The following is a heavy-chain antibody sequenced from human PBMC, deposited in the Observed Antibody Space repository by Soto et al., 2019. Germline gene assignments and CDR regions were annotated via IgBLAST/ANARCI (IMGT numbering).Heavy chain of an antibody. CDR2: ISDSGDTT. Sequence: PGGSLRLCCAASGFTFSRYAMSWVRQAPGKGLEWVSAISDSGDTTHYADSVKGRFTISRDTSKSTLYLQMNTLRAEDTAVYYCAKDKPGTTSFDDWGQGTLVTVSS. V-gene: IGHV3-23*01. J-gene: IGHJ4*02. CDR1: GFTFSRYA. CDR3: AKDKPGTTSFDD. D-gene: IGHD1-1*01.